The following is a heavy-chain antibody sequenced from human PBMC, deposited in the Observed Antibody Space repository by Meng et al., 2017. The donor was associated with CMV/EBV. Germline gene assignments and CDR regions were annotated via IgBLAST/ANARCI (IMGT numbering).Heavy chain of an antibody. CDR2: IIPIFGTA. D-gene: IGHD1-1*01. CDR3: ARVDRYNWNDIGAFDI. V-gene: IGHV1-69*05. Sequence: VKVSCKASGGTFSSYAISWVRQAPGQGLEWMGGIIPIFGTANYAQKFQGRVTITTDESTSTAYMELSSLRSEDTAVYYCARVDRYNWNDIGAFDIWGQGTMVTVSS. CDR1: GGTFSSYA. J-gene: IGHJ3*02.